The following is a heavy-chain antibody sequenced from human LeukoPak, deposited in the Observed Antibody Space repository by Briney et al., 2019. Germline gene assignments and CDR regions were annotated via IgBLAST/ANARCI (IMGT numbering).Heavy chain of an antibody. V-gene: IGHV3-66*03. Sequence: GGSLRLSCAASGFTVSSNYMSWVRQAPGKGLEWVSVIYSCGSTYYADSVKGRFTISRDNAKNSLYLQMSSLRAEDTAVYYCAREYYDSSGYYDFDYWGQGTLVTVSS. CDR2: IYSCGST. CDR3: AREYYDSSGYYDFDY. J-gene: IGHJ4*02. CDR1: GFTVSSNY. D-gene: IGHD3-22*01.